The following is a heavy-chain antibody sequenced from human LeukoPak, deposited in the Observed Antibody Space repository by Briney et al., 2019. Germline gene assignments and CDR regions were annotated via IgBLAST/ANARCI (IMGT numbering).Heavy chain of an antibody. Sequence: GASVKVSCKASGYTFTGYYMQWVRQAPGQGLEWMGWINPNSGGTNYAQKFQGRVTMTRDTSISTAYMELSRLRSDDTAVYYCASPYCGGDCYYYYGMDVWGQGTTVTVSS. CDR2: INPNSGGT. CDR3: ASPYCGGDCYYYYGMDV. V-gene: IGHV1-2*02. CDR1: GYTFTGYY. J-gene: IGHJ6*02. D-gene: IGHD2-21*02.